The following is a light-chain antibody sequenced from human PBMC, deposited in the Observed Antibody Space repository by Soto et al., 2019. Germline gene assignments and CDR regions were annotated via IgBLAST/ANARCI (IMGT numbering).Light chain of an antibody. CDR2: GAS. J-gene: IGKJ3*01. Sequence: EIVLTQSPDTLSLSPGERATLSCRASQSVSSSYLAWYQQKPGQAPRLLIYGASSRATGIPDRFSGSGSGTDFTLTISRLEPADFAVYYCQQYGSSPVTFGPGTNVDIK. V-gene: IGKV3-20*01. CDR1: QSVSSSY. CDR3: QQYGSSPVT.